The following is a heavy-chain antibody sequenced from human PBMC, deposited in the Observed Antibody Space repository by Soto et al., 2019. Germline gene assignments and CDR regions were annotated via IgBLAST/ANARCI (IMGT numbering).Heavy chain of an antibody. CDR1: GYTFTSYD. V-gene: IGHV1-8*01. J-gene: IGHJ5*02. Sequence: QVQLVQSGAEVKKPGASVKVSCKASGYTFTSYDINWVRQATGQGLEWMGWMNPNSGNTGYAQKFQGRVFMTRNTSITTAYMQLSSLSSEVTAMYYCVRERANRLDPWGQGTLVTVSS. CDR2: MNPNSGNT. CDR3: VRERANRLDP.